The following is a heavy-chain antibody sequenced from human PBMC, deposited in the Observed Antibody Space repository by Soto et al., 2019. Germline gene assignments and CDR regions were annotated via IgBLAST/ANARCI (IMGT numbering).Heavy chain of an antibody. V-gene: IGHV4-4*02. CDR3: ARGYCSSAICYIWDNWFDP. CDR2: IYHSGST. Sequence: PSETLSLTCAVSGGSISSSNWCRWVRQPPGKGLEWIGEIYHSGSTNYNPSLKSRVTISVDTSKNQFSLKLSSVTAADTAVYYCARGYCSSAICYIWDNWFDPWGQGTLVTVSS. CDR1: GGSISSSNW. J-gene: IGHJ5*02. D-gene: IGHD2-2*02.